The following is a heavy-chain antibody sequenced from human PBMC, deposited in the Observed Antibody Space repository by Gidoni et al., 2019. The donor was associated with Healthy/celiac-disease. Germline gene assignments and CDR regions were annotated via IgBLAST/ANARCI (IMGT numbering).Heavy chain of an antibody. CDR2: IKSKTEGGTT. CDR3: TTDVYGQLWARVDY. D-gene: IGHD5-18*01. CDR1: GFTFSNAW. J-gene: IGHJ4*02. Sequence: EVQLVESGGGLVKPGGSLRLSCAASGFTFSNAWMSWVRQAPGKGLDWIGRIKSKTEGGTTDYAAPVKGRFTISRDDSKNTLYLQMNSLKTEDTAVYYCTTDVYGQLWARVDYWGQGTLVTVSS. V-gene: IGHV3-15*01.